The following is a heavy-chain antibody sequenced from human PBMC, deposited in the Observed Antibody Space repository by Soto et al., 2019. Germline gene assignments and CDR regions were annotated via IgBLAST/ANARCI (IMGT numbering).Heavy chain of an antibody. V-gene: IGHV4-59*01. D-gene: IGHD3-3*01. J-gene: IGHJ4*02. CDR3: ARDFAYFDS. CDR1: GGSINSYY. Sequence: SETLSLTCSVSGGSINSYYLTWIRQSPGKGLEWIGYIHYSGSTTYDPSLKSRVTISVDTSKKQFSLKLDSVTAADTAVYFCARDFAYFDSWGQGTLVTVSS. CDR2: IHYSGST.